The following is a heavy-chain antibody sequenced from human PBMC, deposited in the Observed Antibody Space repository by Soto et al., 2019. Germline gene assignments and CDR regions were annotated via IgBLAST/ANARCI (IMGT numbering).Heavy chain of an antibody. CDR1: GSTFRSYD. CDR3: VRSGTAHMLRRNWFDS. Sequence: ESGGGLVKPGGSLRLSCAASGSTFRSYDMKWVRQAPGKGLEHVSSITTSGRYIYYGDSVRGRFTISRDNAKNSLFLQMDSLRAEDTAVDYCVRSGTAHMLRRNWFDSWGHGTLVTVSS. CDR2: ITTSGRYI. J-gene: IGHJ5*01. V-gene: IGHV3-21*01. D-gene: IGHD1-1*01.